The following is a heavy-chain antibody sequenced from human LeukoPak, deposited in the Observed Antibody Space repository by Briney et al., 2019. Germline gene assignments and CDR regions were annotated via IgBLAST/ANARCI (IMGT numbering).Heavy chain of an antibody. J-gene: IGHJ4*02. V-gene: IGHV1-2*02. CDR3: ARGQLSPFPLIAFDF. Sequence: GASVKVSCKTSGYTFTAFYIHWLRQAPGQGLEWMGWINPKTGGSSSAPKFQGRVNLTRDASLTSFYMELRSLRSDDTALYYCARGQLSPFPLIAFDFWAQGPLVIVSS. CDR1: GYTFTAFY. CDR2: INPKTGGS. D-gene: IGHD1-1*01.